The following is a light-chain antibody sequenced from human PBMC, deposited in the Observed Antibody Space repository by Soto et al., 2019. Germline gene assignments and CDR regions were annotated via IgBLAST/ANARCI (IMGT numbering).Light chain of an antibody. J-gene: IGKJ1*01. V-gene: IGKV3D-20*02. CDR3: QQYNKWPGT. Sequence: EFVLTQSPGTLSLSPGERATLSCRASQTVRNNYLAWYQQKPGQAPRLLIYDASSRATGIPDRFSGSGSGTEFTLTISSLQSEDFAVYSCQQYNKWPGTFGQGTKVDIK. CDR2: DAS. CDR1: QTVRNNY.